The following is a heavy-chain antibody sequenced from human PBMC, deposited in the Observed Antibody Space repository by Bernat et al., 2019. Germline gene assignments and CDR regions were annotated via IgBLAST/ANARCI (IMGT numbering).Heavy chain of an antibody. CDR1: GFTFVSHW. J-gene: IGHJ3*02. CDR2: IKQEGNEK. D-gene: IGHD2-21*02. CDR3: ARGVHCGGGCYSWGSFDM. V-gene: IGHV3-7*03. Sequence: EMQLVESGGGLVQPGGSLRLSCAASGFTFVSHWMTWVRQAPGKGLEWGANIKQEGNEKYYVGSVKGRYTIARDNARNSVYLQMNSLRAEDTGVYYCARGVHCGGGCYSWGSFDMWGQGTMVTVSS.